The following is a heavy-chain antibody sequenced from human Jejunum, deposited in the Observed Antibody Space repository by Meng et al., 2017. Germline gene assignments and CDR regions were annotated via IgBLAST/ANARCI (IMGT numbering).Heavy chain of an antibody. V-gene: IGHV3-7*01. CDR2: INEDGSEK. D-gene: IGHD2-21*02. CDR1: GLTFSSNW. CDR3: ASESVVVTGRFDY. Sequence: GESLKISCAASGLTFSSNWMNWVRQAPGKGLEWVANINEDGSEKYYVDSVKGRFTISRDNAKNSVHLQMNSLRAEDTAVYFCASESVVVTGRFDYWGQGTLVTVSS. J-gene: IGHJ4*02.